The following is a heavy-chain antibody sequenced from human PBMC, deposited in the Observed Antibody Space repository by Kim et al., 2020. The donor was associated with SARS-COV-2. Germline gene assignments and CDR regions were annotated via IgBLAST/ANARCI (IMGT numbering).Heavy chain of an antibody. V-gene: IGHV4-59*01. CDR1: GDSSSSYY. D-gene: IGHD2-21*02. J-gene: IGHJ4*02. Sequence: SETLSLTCTVSGDSSSSYYWNWIRQPPGKGLEWIGYINYSGSTSYSPSLKSRVTISVDMSKNQLSLKLSSVTAADTGMYYCVRDKAYCGGNCYDSGFDYWGQGTLVTVSS. CDR2: INYSGST. CDR3: VRDKAYCGGNCYDSGFDY.